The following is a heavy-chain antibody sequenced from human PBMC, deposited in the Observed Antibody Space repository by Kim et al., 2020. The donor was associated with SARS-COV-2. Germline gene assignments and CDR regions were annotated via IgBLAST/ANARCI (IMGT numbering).Heavy chain of an antibody. J-gene: IGHJ6*02. CDR1: GYTFTSYG. Sequence: ASVKVSCKASGYTFTSYGISWVRQAPGQGLEWMGWISAYNGNTNYAQKLQGRVTMTTDTSTSTAYMELRSLRADDTAVYYCAREGQGQVGPYYYYCMDVWGQGTPVTLSS. D-gene: IGHD1-26*01. CDR3: AREGQGQVGPYYYYCMDV. V-gene: IGHV1-18*04. CDR2: ISAYNGNT.